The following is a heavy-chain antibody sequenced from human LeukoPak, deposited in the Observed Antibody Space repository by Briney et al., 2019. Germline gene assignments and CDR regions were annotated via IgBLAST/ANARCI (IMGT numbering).Heavy chain of an antibody. CDR3: ARHRPAEAFDT. V-gene: IGHV1-18*04. CDR2: ISAYNGNT. D-gene: IGHD1-14*01. Sequence: ASVKLSRKASGYTFTGYYMHWVRQAPGQGLEWMGWISAYNGNTNYAQKLQGRVTMTTDTSTSTAYMELRSLRSDDTAVYYCARHRPAEAFDTWGQGTMVTVSS. J-gene: IGHJ3*02. CDR1: GYTFTGYY.